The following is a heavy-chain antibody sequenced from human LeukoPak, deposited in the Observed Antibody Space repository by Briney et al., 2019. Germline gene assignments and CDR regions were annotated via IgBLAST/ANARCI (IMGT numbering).Heavy chain of an antibody. V-gene: IGHV4-39*07. CDR3: ARDGPGAAMVGY. Sequence: SETLSLTCTVSGGSISSSNYYWGWIRQPPGKGLEWIGTIYYNGATYYNPSLKSRVTMSVDTSKNQFSLKLTSVTAADTAVYYCARDGPGAAMVGYWGQGTLVTVSS. D-gene: IGHD5-18*01. J-gene: IGHJ4*02. CDR1: GGSISSSNYY. CDR2: IYYNGAT.